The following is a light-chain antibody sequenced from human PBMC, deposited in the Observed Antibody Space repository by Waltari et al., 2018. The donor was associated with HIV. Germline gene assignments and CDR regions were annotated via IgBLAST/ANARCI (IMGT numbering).Light chain of an antibody. CDR1: RSNIGFNS. J-gene: IGLJ3*02. CDR2: TDS. Sequence: QSELTQPPSVSGTPGQRVTISCSGSRSNIGFNSVYWFQQPPGAAPKLLIYTDSQRPSGVPDRFSGSRSGTSASLAIRGLRSEDEADYYCASWDDSLSAWIFGGGTKLTVL. V-gene: IGLV1-47*02. CDR3: ASWDDSLSAWI.